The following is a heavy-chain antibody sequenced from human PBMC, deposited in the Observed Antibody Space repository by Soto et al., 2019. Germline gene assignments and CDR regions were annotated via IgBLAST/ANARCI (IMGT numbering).Heavy chain of an antibody. V-gene: IGHV1-69*08. Sequence: QVQLVQSGAEVKKPGSSVRISCAASGATFNDYTFTWVRRAPVQGLEWMGRVIPLLYASNYAEKFHDRVIITADRSTSTVYMELSGLKSEDSAIYYCASGKSQMTQDRMGFYYYMDVWGKGTTVTVSS. CDR2: VIPLLYAS. CDR1: GATFNDYT. J-gene: IGHJ6*03. CDR3: ASGKSQMTQDRMGFYYYMDV. D-gene: IGHD2-15*01.